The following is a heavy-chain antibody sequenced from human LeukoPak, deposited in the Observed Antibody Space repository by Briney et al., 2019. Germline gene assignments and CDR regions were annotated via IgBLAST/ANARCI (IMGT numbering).Heavy chain of an antibody. CDR2: VDSSGNT. Sequence: SATLSLTCSVSVVSMNGYYWSWLRQSAGNRLEWIGHVDSSGNTNYNPSLESRVTMSVDTSKKQFSLKLTSVTAADMAVYFCARQFLVGSTFHAFDLWGQGTRVTVSS. J-gene: IGHJ3*01. V-gene: IGHV4-4*07. CDR1: VVSMNGYY. CDR3: ARQFLVGSTFHAFDL. D-gene: IGHD1-26*01.